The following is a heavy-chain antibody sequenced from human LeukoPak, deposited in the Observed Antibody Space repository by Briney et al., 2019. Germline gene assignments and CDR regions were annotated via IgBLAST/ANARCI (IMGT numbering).Heavy chain of an antibody. V-gene: IGHV5-51*01. J-gene: IGHJ4*02. CDR1: GYSFTNYW. CDR3: ARRRYQLPPDY. CDR2: IYPGDSDT. Sequence: GESLKILCKASGYSFTNYWIGWVRQMPGKGVEGMGIIYPGDSDTRYSPSFQGQVTISADKSISTAYLQRSSLKASDTAIYYCARRRYQLPPDYWGQGTLVTVSS. D-gene: IGHD2-2*01.